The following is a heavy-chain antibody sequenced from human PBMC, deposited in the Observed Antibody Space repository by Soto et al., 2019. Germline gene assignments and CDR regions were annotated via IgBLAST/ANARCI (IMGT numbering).Heavy chain of an antibody. Sequence: TLGNPTQTLTLTCTFSGFSLSTSGVGVGWIRQPPGKALEWLALIYWDDDKRYSPSLKSRLTITKDTSKNQLVLTMTNMDPVDTATYYFAHKDNAMVVNAFDIRAQRTMVPVSS. V-gene: IGHV2-5*02. CDR1: GFSLSTSGVG. CDR3: AHKDNAMVVNAFDI. CDR2: IYWDDDK. J-gene: IGHJ3*02. D-gene: IGHD5-18*01.